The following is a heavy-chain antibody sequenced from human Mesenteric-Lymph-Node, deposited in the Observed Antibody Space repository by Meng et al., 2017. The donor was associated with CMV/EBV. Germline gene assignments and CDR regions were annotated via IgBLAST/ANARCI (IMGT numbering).Heavy chain of an antibody. CDR3: ARDNRADAFDI. J-gene: IGHJ3*02. CDR1: GFTFSSYA. Sequence: GESLKISCAASGFTFSSYAMHWVRQAPGKGLEWVAVISYDGSNKYYADSVKGRFTISRDNSKNTLYLQMNSLRAEDTAVYYCARDNRADAFDIWGQGTMVTVSS. V-gene: IGHV3-30-3*01. CDR2: ISYDGSNK.